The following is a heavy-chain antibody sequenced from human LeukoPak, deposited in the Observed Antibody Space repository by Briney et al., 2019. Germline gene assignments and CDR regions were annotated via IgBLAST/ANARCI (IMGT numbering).Heavy chain of an antibody. V-gene: IGHV4-59*06. CDR3: ARTSEDTGYGDFDY. Sequence: SETLSLTCAVSGGSISSYYWSWIRQHPGKGLEWIGFIHYSGSTYYKPSLKSRVTISVDTSENQFSLKLSSVTAADTAVYYCARTSEDTGYGDFDYWGQGTLVTVSS. J-gene: IGHJ4*02. D-gene: IGHD4-17*01. CDR2: IHYSGST. CDR1: GGSISSYY.